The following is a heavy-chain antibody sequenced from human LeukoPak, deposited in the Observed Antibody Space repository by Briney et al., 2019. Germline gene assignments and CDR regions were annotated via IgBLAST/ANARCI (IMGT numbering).Heavy chain of an antibody. Sequence: SETLSLTCTVSGGSINGYYWSWIRRPPGKGLEWIGYIYYSGTTEYNPSLKSRVTISVDTSKNQFSLKLSSVTAADTAVYYCARHPPRVSGGYPFDCWGQGTLVTVSS. CDR3: ARHPPRVSGGYPFDC. D-gene: IGHD3-10*01. V-gene: IGHV4-59*08. CDR1: GGSINGYY. CDR2: IYYSGTT. J-gene: IGHJ4*02.